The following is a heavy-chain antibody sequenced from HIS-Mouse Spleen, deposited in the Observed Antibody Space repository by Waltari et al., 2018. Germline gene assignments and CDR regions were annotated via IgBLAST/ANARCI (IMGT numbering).Heavy chain of an antibody. J-gene: IGHJ3*02. Sequence: QVQLVRSGAEVRKPGSSVRVSCTASGYTFTSYDTTWVSPATGQGLEWTGWMNPNSGKTGYAQKFQGRVTMTRNNSIRTAYMELSSLRSEDTAVYYCASGLDYDSTPGAFDIWGQGTMVTVSS. CDR3: ASGLDYDSTPGAFDI. V-gene: IGHV1-8*01. CDR1: GYTFTSYD. D-gene: IGHD3-22*01. CDR2: MNPNSGKT.